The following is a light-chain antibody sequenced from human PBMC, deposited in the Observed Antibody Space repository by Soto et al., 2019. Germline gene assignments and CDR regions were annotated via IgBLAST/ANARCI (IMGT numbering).Light chain of an antibody. CDR1: SSDVGAYNY. V-gene: IGLV2-14*01. CDR3: SSYTSSSTRV. Sequence: HSVLTQPASVSGSPGQSITISCTGTSSDVGAYNYVSWYQQHPGKAPKLMIYDVSNRPSGVSNRFSGSKSGNTASLTISGLQAEDEADYYCSSYTSSSTRVFGTGTKVTVL. CDR2: DVS. J-gene: IGLJ1*01.